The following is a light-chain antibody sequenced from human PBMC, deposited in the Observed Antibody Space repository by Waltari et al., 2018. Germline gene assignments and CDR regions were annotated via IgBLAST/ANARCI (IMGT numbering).Light chain of an antibody. CDR1: SSDVGGYNY. V-gene: IGLV2-8*01. CDR2: EVS. J-gene: IGLJ1*01. Sequence: QSALTQPPSASGSPGQSVTIPCPGTSSDVGGYNYVPWYQQHPGKAPKLIIYEVSKRPSGVPDRFSGSKSGNTASLTVSGLQAEDEADYYCSSYAGSSNHVFATGTKVTVL. CDR3: SSYAGSSNHV.